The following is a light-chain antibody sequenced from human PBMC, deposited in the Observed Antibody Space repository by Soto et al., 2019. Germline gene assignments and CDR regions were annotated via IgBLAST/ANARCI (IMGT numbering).Light chain of an antibody. V-gene: IGLV6-57*01. CDR2: EDN. CDR1: SGSIANNY. J-gene: IGLJ3*02. CDR3: KSYDSTNWV. Sequence: NFMLTQPHSVSESPGKTVTISCTRSSGSIANNYVQWYQQRPGSSPTTVIYEDNQRPSGVPDRFSGSIDSSSNSASLTISGLKTEDEADYYWKSYDSTNWVFGGGTKLTVL.